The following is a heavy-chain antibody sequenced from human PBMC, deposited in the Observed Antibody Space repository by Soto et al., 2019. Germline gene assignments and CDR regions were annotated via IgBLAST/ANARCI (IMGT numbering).Heavy chain of an antibody. D-gene: IGHD5-12*01. CDR3: TSIAPIVATISGRMDV. CDR1: GFTFGGSA. V-gene: IGHV3-73*01. J-gene: IGHJ6*04. Sequence: GGSLRLSCAASGFTFGGSAMHWFRQASGKGLEWVGRIRSKANSYATAYAASVKGRFTISRDDSKNTAYLQMNSLKTEDTAVYYCTSIAPIVATISGRMDVWGKGTKVTVYS. CDR2: IRSKANSYAT.